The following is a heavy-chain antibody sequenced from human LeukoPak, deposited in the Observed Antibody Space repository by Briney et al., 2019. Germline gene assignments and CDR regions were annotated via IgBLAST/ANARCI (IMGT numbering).Heavy chain of an antibody. V-gene: IGHV1-2*02. D-gene: IGHD2/OR15-2a*01. Sequence: SVTVSCKASGFTFTGYFIHWVRQAPGQGLEWMGWIHPNNRGTKYAQKFQGRVTMTRDTSINIDYMELSRLRSDDTALYYCTRDGFSGSAFDYWGQGTLVTVSS. CDR2: IHPNNRGT. CDR3: TRDGFSGSAFDY. J-gene: IGHJ4*02. CDR1: GFTFTGYF.